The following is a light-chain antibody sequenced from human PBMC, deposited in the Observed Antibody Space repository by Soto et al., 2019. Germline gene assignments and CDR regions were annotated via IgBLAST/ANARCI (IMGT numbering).Light chain of an antibody. J-gene: IGKJ5*01. CDR1: QSVSSSY. CDR2: GAS. V-gene: IGKV3-15*01. CDR3: QKYNNWPPIT. Sequence: EIVMTQSPGTLSLSPGERATLSCRASQSVSSSYLAWYQQKPGQAPRLLIFGASTRATGIPDRFSGSGSVTEFTLTISRLQSEDFAVYYCQKYNNWPPITFGQGTRLEIK.